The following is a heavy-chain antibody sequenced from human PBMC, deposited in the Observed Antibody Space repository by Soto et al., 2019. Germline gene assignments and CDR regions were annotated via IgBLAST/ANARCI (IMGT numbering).Heavy chain of an antibody. J-gene: IGHJ2*01. CDR3: AGSYGDLNWYFDL. CDR1: GGSISSYY. CDR2: IYYSGST. V-gene: IGHV4-59*01. D-gene: IGHD4-17*01. Sequence: PSETLSLTCTVSGGSISSYYWSCIRQPPGKRLEWIGYIYYSGSTNYNPSLKSRVTISVDTSKNQFSLKLSSVTAADTAVYYCAGSYGDLNWYFDLWGRSTLVTVSS.